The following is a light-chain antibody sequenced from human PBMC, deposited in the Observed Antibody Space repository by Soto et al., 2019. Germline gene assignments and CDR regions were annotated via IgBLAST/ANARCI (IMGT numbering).Light chain of an antibody. CDR1: QSVGSY. CDR2: DAS. V-gene: IGKV3-11*01. J-gene: IGKJ2*01. Sequence: EIVLTQPPATLSLSPGERATLSCRASQSVGSYLAWYQQKPGQPRRLLIYDASNRATGIPARFSGSGSGTDFTLAISSLEPEDSAVYYCQQRSNWRTFGQGTMLEIK. CDR3: QQRSNWRT.